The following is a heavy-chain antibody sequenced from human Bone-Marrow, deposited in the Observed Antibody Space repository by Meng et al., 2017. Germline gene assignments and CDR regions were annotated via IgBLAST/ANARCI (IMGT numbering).Heavy chain of an antibody. CDR2: INAGNGQT. J-gene: IGHJ4*02. CDR1: GYSFTSYA. D-gene: IGHD6-13*01. CDR3: ARGGIAAAAYSDH. Sequence: VQLVQSGGEVKKPGASVKVSCKASGYSFTSYAIHWVRQAPGESLEWMGWINAGNGQTKYSERFQGRVAIARDTSANTAYMELSSLTSEDTAVYYCARGGIAAAAYSDHWGQGTLVTVSS. V-gene: IGHV1-3*01.